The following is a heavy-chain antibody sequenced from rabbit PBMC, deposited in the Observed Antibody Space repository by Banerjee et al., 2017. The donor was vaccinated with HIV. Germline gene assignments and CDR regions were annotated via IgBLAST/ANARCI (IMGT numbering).Heavy chain of an antibody. CDR2: IYSDSSGST. Sequence: KPEGSLTLTCTASGFSFRNKYVMCWVRQAPGKGLEWIGCIYSDSSGSTYYASWAKGRFTITKTSSTTVTLQMTSLTAADTATYFCARGGYGGDSGATGLWGPGTLVTVS. CDR3: ARGGYGGDSGATGL. CDR1: GFSFRNKYV. V-gene: IGHV1S45*01. D-gene: IGHD4-2*01. J-gene: IGHJ4*01.